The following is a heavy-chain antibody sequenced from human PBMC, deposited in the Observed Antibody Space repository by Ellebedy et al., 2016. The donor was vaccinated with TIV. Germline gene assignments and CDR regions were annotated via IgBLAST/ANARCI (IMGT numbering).Heavy chain of an antibody. D-gene: IGHD4-17*01. CDR1: GFSFSSYW. Sequence: GGSLRLSCAASGFSFSSYWMSWVRQAPGKGLEWVANINQDGSDKYYVDSVKGRFIVSRDNAKNSLYLQMNSPRDDDTAVYYCATDESYGDYLSPRHAFAIWGLGTTVTVSS. J-gene: IGHJ3*02. CDR2: INQDGSDK. V-gene: IGHV3-7*01. CDR3: ATDESYGDYLSPRHAFAI.